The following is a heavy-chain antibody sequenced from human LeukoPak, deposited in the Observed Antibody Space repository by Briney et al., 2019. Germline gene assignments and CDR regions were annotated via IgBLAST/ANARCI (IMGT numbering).Heavy chain of an antibody. CDR1: GFTFSSYA. V-gene: IGHV3-30-3*01. D-gene: IGHD3-3*01. J-gene: IGHJ4*02. CDR3: ARDHRPRFWSGYYVHFSPVDY. Sequence: PGRSLRLSCAASGFTFSSYAMHWVRQAPGKGLEWVAVISYDGSNKYYADSVKGRFTISRDNSKNTLYLQMNSLRAEDTAVYYCARDHRPRFWSGYYVHFSPVDYWGQGTLITVSS. CDR2: ISYDGSNK.